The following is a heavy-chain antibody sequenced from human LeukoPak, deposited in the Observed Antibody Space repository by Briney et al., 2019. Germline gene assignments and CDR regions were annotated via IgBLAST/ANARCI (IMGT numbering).Heavy chain of an antibody. J-gene: IGHJ4*02. CDR1: GGSISSSSYY. CDR3: ARDRLDSSSLAYYFDY. Sequence: SETLSLTCTVSGGSISSSSYYWGWIRQPPGTGLEWIGSIYYSGSTYYNPSLKSRVTISVDTSKNQFSLKLSSVTAADTAVYYCARDRLDSSSLAYYFDYWGQGTLVTVSS. D-gene: IGHD6-6*01. CDR2: IYYSGST. V-gene: IGHV4-39*07.